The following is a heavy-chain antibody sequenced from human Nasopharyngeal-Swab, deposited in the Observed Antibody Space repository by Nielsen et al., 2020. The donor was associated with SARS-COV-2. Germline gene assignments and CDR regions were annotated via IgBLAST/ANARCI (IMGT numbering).Heavy chain of an antibody. CDR3: ARDAQRTYYYDSSGLYYYYGMDV. Sequence: GGSLRLSCAASGFTFSDYYMNWVRQAPGKGLEWVSYISSSGSTIYYADSVKGRFTISRDNDKNSLYLQMNSLRAEDTAVYYCARDAQRTYYYDSSGLYYYYGMDVWGQGTTVTVSS. V-gene: IGHV3-11*04. J-gene: IGHJ6*02. D-gene: IGHD3-22*01. CDR1: GFTFSDYY. CDR2: ISSSGSTI.